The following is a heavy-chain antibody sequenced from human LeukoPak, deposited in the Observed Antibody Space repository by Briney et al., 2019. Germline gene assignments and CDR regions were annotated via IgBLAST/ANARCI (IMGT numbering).Heavy chain of an antibody. J-gene: IGHJ5*02. CDR1: GGSISSISYY. Sequence: PSETLSLTCTVSGGSISSISYYWGWIRQPPGKGLEWIGSIYYSGSTYYNPSLKSRVTISVDTSKNQFSLKLSSVTAADTAVYYCARDRGLSITMIRGVIIRENNWFDPWGQGTLVTVSS. CDR2: IYYSGST. CDR3: ARDRGLSITMIRGVIIRENNWFDP. D-gene: IGHD3-10*01. V-gene: IGHV4-39*02.